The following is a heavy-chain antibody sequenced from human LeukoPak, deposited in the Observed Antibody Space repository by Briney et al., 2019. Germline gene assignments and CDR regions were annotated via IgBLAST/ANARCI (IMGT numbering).Heavy chain of an antibody. CDR2: INPNSGGT. J-gene: IGHJ4*02. Sequence: ASVKVSCKASGYTFTGYYMQWVRQAPEQGLEWLGWINPNSGGTNYAQKFQGRVTMTRDTSISTAYMQLSRLRSDDTAVYYCARSDSSSWLRPFDYWGQGTLVTVSS. V-gene: IGHV1-2*02. CDR3: ARSDSSSWLRPFDY. CDR1: GYTFTGYY. D-gene: IGHD6-13*01.